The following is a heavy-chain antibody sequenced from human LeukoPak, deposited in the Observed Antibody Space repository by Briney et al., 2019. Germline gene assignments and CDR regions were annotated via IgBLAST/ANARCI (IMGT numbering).Heavy chain of an antibody. CDR2: ISGSGGST. CDR1: GFTFSSYA. CDR3: AKALSVATITADY. D-gene: IGHD5-12*01. Sequence: GGSLRLSCAASGFTFSSYAMSWVRQAPGKGLEWVSAISGSGGSTYYADSVKGRLTISRDNSKNTLYLQMNSLRAEDTAVYYCAKALSVATITADYWGQGTLVTVSS. V-gene: IGHV3-23*01. J-gene: IGHJ4*02.